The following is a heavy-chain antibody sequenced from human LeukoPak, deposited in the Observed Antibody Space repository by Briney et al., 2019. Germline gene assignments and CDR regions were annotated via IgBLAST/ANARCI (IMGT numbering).Heavy chain of an antibody. CDR1: GGTFSSYA. J-gene: IGHJ3*02. D-gene: IGHD6-13*01. V-gene: IGHV1-69*05. CDR3: ARGGDSSSWYLDDAFDI. Sequence: APVTVSFTASGGTFSSYAISWVRQAPGQGLEWMGGIIPIFGTANYAQKFQGRVTITTDESTSTAYMELSSLRSEDTAVYYCARGGDSSSWYLDDAFDIWGQGTMVTVSS. CDR2: IIPIFGTA.